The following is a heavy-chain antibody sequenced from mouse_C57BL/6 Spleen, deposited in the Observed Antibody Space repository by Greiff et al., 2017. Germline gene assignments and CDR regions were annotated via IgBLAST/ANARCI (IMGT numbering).Heavy chain of an antibody. J-gene: IGHJ3*01. CDR1: GFTFSSYA. V-gene: IGHV5-4*01. CDR3: ARDYDGYYAFAY. D-gene: IGHD2-3*01. CDR2: ISDGGSYT. Sequence: EVQGVESGGGLVKPGGSLKLSCAASGFTFSSYAMSWVRQTPEKRLEWVATISDGGSYTYYPDNVKGRFTISRDNAKNNLYLQMSHLKSEDTAMYYCARDYDGYYAFAYWGQGTLVTVSA.